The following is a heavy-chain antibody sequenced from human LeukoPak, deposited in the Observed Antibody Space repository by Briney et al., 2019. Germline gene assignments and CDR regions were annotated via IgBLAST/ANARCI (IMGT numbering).Heavy chain of an antibody. V-gene: IGHV4-59*01. J-gene: IGHJ5*01. Sequence: SETLSLTCTVSGGSIRSFYWSWIRQPPGKGLEWIGYIFYSGSTYYNPSLKSRVTISVDTSKNQFSLRLSSVTAADTALYYCARTPTAKSSLLDSWGQGTLVTVSS. CDR2: IFYSGST. CDR1: GGSIRSFY. CDR3: ARTPTAKSSLLDS.